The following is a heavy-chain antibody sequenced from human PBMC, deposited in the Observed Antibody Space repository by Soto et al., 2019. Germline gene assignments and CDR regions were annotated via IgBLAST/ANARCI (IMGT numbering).Heavy chain of an antibody. CDR1: GFTFSSYV. CDR3: YVLLWFGESSAGDDAFDI. D-gene: IGHD3-10*01. V-gene: IGHV3-30*03. CDR2: ISYDGSNK. J-gene: IGHJ3*02. Sequence: GGSLRLVCAASGFTFSSYVMHWVRQAPGKGLEWVAVISYDGSNKYYADSVKGRFTISRDNSKNTLYLQMNSLRAEDTAVYYCYVLLWFGESSAGDDAFDIWGQGTMVT.